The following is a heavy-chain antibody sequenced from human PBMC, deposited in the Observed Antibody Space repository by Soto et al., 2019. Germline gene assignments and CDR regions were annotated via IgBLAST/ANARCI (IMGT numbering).Heavy chain of an antibody. CDR3: ARHKVRGVSKTNWFDP. J-gene: IGHJ5*02. V-gene: IGHV4-59*08. D-gene: IGHD3-10*01. CDR2: IYYSGST. Sequence: SETLSLTCTVSGGSISSYYWSWIRQPPGKGLEWIGYIYYSGSTNYNPSLKSRVTISVDTSKNQFSLKLSSVTAADTAVYYCARHKVRGVSKTNWFDPWGQGTLVTVSS. CDR1: GGSISSYY.